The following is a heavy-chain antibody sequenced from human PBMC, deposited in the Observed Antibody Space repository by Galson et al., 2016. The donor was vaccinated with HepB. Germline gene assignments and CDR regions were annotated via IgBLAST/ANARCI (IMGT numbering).Heavy chain of an antibody. V-gene: IGHV4-39*01. CDR1: GASISSDDYY. CDR3: ARHREGLVATITSFYYYYYMDV. J-gene: IGHJ6*03. Sequence: SETLSLTCTVSGASISSDDYYWAWLRQPPGKGLEWIGSTPYRWSTYYTSPPKSRVTMSIDTSKNQFSLKLSSLTAADTAVYYCARHREGLVATITSFYYYYYMDVWGKGTTVTVSS. CDR2: TPYRWST. D-gene: IGHD5-12*01.